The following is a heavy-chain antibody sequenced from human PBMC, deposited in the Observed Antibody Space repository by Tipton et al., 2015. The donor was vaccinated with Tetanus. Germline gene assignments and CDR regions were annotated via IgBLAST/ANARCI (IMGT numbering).Heavy chain of an antibody. D-gene: IGHD3-3*01. CDR1: GQSLSGHF. J-gene: IGHJ4*02. V-gene: IGHV4-34*01. Sequence: TLSLTCAVSGQSLSGHFWSWVRQAPGKGLEWIGEITPRGSASYNPSLKSRVSISGDASKNQFSLKLSSVTAADTAVYYWARIHDFLSGHFDFWGQGTLVTVSS. CDR2: ITPRGSA. CDR3: ARIHDFLSGHFDF.